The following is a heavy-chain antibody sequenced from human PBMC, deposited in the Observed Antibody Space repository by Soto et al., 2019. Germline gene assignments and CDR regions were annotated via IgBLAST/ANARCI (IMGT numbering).Heavy chain of an antibody. CDR3: ASPRWNYID. V-gene: IGHV4-34*01. J-gene: IGHJ4*02. CDR1: GGSFSGYY. CDR2: MNDSGNT. Sequence: QVQLQQWGAGLLKPSETLSLTCAVSGGSFSGYYWSWIRQPPGKGLEWIGEMNDSGNTKYNASLESRVAISVDTSKGHFSLTLTSVTAADTAVYYGASPRWNYIDWGQGTLVAVSS. D-gene: IGHD1-7*01.